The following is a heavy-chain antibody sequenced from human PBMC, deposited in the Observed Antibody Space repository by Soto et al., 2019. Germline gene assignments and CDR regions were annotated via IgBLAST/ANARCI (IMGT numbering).Heavy chain of an antibody. CDR3: ARQGGEGHYDFWSGYYTLKGAYYYGMDV. D-gene: IGHD3-3*01. J-gene: IGHJ6*02. Sequence: GESLKISCKGSGYSFTSYWISWVRQMPGKGLEWVGRIDPSDSYTNYSPSFQGHVTISADKSISTAYLQWSSLKASDTAMYYCARQGGEGHYDFWSGYYTLKGAYYYGMDVWGQGTTVTVYS. CDR2: IDPSDSYT. CDR1: GYSFTSYW. V-gene: IGHV5-10-1*01.